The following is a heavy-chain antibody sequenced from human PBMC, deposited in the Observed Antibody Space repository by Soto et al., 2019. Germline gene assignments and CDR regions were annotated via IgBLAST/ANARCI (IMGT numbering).Heavy chain of an antibody. D-gene: IGHD3-22*01. V-gene: IGHV4-34*01. CDR2: INHSGST. J-gene: IGHJ5*02. CDR3: AGGSDRLYYYDSSGYMNWFDP. Sequence: SETLSLTCAVYGGSFSGYYWSWIRQPPGKGLEWIGEINHSGSTNYNPSLKSRVTISVDTSKNQFSLKLSSVTAADTAVYYCAGGSDRLYYYDSSGYMNWFDPWGQGTLVTVSS. CDR1: GGSFSGYY.